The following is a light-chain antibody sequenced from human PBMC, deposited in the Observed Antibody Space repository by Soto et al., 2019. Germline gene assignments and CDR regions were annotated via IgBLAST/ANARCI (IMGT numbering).Light chain of an antibody. V-gene: IGKV3-11*01. CDR1: QSVDSY. CDR3: QQSSNWPPYT. J-gene: IGKJ2*01. Sequence: EIVLTQSPATLSLSPGERATLSCRASQSVDSYLAWYQQKPGQAPRLLIYNASNRATGIPARFSGSGSGTDFTLTINSLEPEDFAVYYCQQSSNWPPYTFGQGTKLEIK. CDR2: NAS.